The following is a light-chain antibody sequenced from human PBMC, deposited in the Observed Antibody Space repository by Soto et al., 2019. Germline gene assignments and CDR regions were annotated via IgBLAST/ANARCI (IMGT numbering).Light chain of an antibody. V-gene: IGKV1-39*01. CDR3: HHRYNWPES. CDR1: QSIRSY. J-gene: IGKJ3*01. Sequence: DIQMTQSPSPLSASVGDTVIITCRASQSIRSYLNWYQQKPGKAPKLLIYAASTLESGVPSRFSGRGSGTDFTLTISSLEPEDFAVYYCHHRYNWPESFGPGTKVDIK. CDR2: AAS.